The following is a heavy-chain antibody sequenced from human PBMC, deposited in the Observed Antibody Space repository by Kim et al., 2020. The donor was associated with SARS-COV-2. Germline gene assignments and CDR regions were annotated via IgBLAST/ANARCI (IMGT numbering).Heavy chain of an antibody. D-gene: IGHD5-12*01. CDR2: ISSSGSTI. J-gene: IGHJ4*02. CDR1: GFTFSSYE. CDR3: ARAGTRYSGYAGH. Sequence: GGSLRLSCAASGFTFSSYEMNWVRQAPGKGLEWVSYISSSGSTIYYADSVKGRFTISRDNAKNSLYLQMNSLRAEDTAVYYCARAGTRYSGYAGHWGQGTLVTVSS. V-gene: IGHV3-48*03.